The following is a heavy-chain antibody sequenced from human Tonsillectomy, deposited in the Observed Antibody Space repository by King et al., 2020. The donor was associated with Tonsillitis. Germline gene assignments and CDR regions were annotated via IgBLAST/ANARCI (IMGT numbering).Heavy chain of an antibody. J-gene: IGHJ4*02. CDR1: GFTFSSYA. D-gene: IGHD6-19*01. CDR3: AGEQWLVPSPFDY. Sequence: HVQLVESGGGVVQPGRSLRLSCAASGFTFSSYAMHWVRQAPGKGLEWVAVISYDGSNKYYADYVKGRFTISRDNSKNTLYLQMNSLRTEDTAVYFCAGEQWLVPSPFDYWGQGTLVTVSS. CDR2: ISYDGSNK. V-gene: IGHV3-30*01.